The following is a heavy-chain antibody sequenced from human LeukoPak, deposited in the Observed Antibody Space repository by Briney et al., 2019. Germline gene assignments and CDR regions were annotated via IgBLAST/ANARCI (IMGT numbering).Heavy chain of an antibody. J-gene: IGHJ4*02. V-gene: IGHV3-7*01. Sequence: GGSLRLSCTVSGFTFSRFWMAWVRQAPGKGLEWVASIKEGGSKTYYVDSVEGRFTISRDNANNSLYLLMNSLRDVDTAIYYCARVEYYNFDYWGQGSLVTVSP. CDR3: ARVEYYNFDY. CDR2: IKEGGSKT. D-gene: IGHD2/OR15-2a*01. CDR1: GFTFSRFW.